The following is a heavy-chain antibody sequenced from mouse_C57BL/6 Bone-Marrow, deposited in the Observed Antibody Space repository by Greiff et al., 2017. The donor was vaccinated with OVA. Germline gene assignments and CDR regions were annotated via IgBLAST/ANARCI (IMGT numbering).Heavy chain of an antibody. Sequence: QVQLQQSGAELVRPGASVKLSCKASGYTFTDYYINWVKQRPGQGLEWIARIYPGSGNTYYNEKFKGKATLTAEKSSSTAYMQLSSLTSEDSAVYFCARYYGSSWYFDVWGTGTTVTVSS. V-gene: IGHV1-76*01. CDR3: ARYYGSSWYFDV. CDR1: GYTFTDYY. D-gene: IGHD1-1*01. CDR2: IYPGSGNT. J-gene: IGHJ1*03.